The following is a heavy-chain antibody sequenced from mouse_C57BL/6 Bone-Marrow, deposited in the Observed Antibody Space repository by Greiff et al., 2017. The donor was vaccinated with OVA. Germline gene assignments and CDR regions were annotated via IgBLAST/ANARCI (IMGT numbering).Heavy chain of an antibody. CDR1: GFNITDDY. CDR3: TFYYGWFAY. J-gene: IGHJ3*01. Sequence: VQLKESGAELVRPGASVKLSCTASGFNITDDYMHWVKQRPEQGLEWIGWIDPENGDTEYASKFQGKATITADTSSNTAYLQLSSLTSEDTAFYYCTFYYGWFAYWGQGALVTVSA. D-gene: IGHD2-1*01. CDR2: IDPENGDT. V-gene: IGHV14-4*01.